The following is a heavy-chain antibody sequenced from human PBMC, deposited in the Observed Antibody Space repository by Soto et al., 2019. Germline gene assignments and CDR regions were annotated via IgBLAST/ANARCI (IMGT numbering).Heavy chain of an antibody. CDR2: IYWDDDK. CDR3: ARLTRGVYDLDRLWEKFDY. J-gene: IGHJ4*02. CDR1: GFSLSTNGMG. Sequence: KESGLTLVKPTETRTLTCTFSGFSLSTNGMGVGWIRQPPGKALEWLALIYWDDDKRYSPSLRSRLTIIKDTSKNQVDLTMTNMEPVDTATYYCARLTRGVYDLDRLWEKFDYWGQGTLVTVSS. V-gene: IGHV2-5*02. D-gene: IGHD5-12*01.